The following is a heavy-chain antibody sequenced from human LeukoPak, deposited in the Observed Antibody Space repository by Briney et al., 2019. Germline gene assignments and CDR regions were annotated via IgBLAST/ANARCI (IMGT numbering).Heavy chain of an antibody. J-gene: IGHJ4*02. CDR1: GGSISGYY. CDR3: VSGPNHYYFDH. Sequence: SETLSLTCTVSGGSISGYYYTWIRQPPGKDLEWIGYVYYSGSTNYNPSLKSRVTISLDTSMKQFSLNLRSVTAADAAVYFCVSGPNHYYFDHWGQGALVTVSS. CDR2: VYYSGST. V-gene: IGHV4-59*01.